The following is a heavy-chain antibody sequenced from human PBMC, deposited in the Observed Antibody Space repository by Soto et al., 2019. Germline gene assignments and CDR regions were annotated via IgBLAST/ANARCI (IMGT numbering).Heavy chain of an antibody. V-gene: IGHV3-30-3*01. D-gene: IGHD3-16*02. CDR3: ARGAFYDYVWGTYRYGQFDY. Sequence: PGGSLRLSCAASGFTFSRYALHWVRQAPGKGLEWVAFISHDGGNDFYGDSVTGRFTISRDNSKNKLYLKMNSLRAEDMAVYYCARGAFYDYVWGTYRYGQFDYWGPGTLVTVSS. CDR1: GFTFSRYA. CDR2: ISHDGGND. J-gene: IGHJ4*02.